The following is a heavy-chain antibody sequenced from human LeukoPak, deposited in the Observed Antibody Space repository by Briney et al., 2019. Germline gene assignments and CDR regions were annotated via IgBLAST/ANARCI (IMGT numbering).Heavy chain of an antibody. D-gene: IGHD3/OR15-3a*01. V-gene: IGHV3-23*01. CDR1: GFTFNSHA. Sequence: PGGSLRLSCAASGFTFNSHAMSWVRQAPGKGLEWVSVISGSGDSTYYADSVKGRFTISRDNSKNMFYLQVKSLRAEDTAVYYCSWGGTGYYAYWGQGTLVTVSS. CDR2: ISGSGDST. J-gene: IGHJ4*02. CDR3: SWGGTGYYAY.